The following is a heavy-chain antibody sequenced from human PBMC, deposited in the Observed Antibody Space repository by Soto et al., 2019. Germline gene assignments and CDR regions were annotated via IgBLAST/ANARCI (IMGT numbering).Heavy chain of an antibody. V-gene: IGHV3-23*01. D-gene: IGHD3-22*01. J-gene: IGHJ4*02. Sequence: EVQLLESGGGLVQPGGSLTLSCAASGFTFSTYAMSWVLQAPAKGLEWFSAISGSGGSTYYADSVKGRFTISRDKCKNTLHLQMNGLKADATAVYYCAKHNYYDSSGYWGGFDYWGQGTLVTVSS. CDR3: AKHNYYDSSGYWGGFDY. CDR1: GFTFSTYA. CDR2: ISGSGGST.